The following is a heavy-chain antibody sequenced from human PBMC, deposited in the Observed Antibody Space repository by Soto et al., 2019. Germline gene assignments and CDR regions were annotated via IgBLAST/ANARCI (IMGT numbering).Heavy chain of an antibody. CDR2: IRSKANSYAT. Sequence: EVQLVESGGGLVKPGGSLILSCAASGFTFSDSAMHWVRQASGKGLEWVGRIRSKANSYATVYAASMKGRFTISRDDSKNTAYLQMNSLKTEDTAVYYCARLWSEREPNFDYWGQGTLVSVSS. D-gene: IGHD1-26*01. CDR1: GFTFSDSA. J-gene: IGHJ4*02. V-gene: IGHV3-73*01. CDR3: ARLWSEREPNFDY.